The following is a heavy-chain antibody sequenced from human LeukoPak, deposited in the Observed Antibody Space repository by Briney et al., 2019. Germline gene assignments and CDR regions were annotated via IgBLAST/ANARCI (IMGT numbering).Heavy chain of an antibody. Sequence: GASVKVSCKASGYSFTNYNINWVRQAGGQGLECLGEMNPDSGDTVYAQKSRGRVTLTRNTAMMTAYMEIHNLRSEDTAVYYCARGRLGGFDSWGQGTLVTVSS. CDR3: ARGRLGGFDS. CDR2: MNPDSGDT. J-gene: IGHJ4*02. V-gene: IGHV1-8*01. CDR1: GYSFTNYN. D-gene: IGHD6-25*01.